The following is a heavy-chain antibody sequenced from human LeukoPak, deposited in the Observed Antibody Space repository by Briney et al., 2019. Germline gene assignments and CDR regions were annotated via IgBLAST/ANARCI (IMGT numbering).Heavy chain of an antibody. CDR1: GGSISSYH. J-gene: IGHJ3*02. CDR2: IYYSGST. CDR3: ATPSNYDAFDI. D-gene: IGHD4-11*01. V-gene: IGHV4-59*08. Sequence: SETLSLTCAVYGGSISSYHWSWIRQPPGKGLEWIGYIYYSGSTNYNPSLKSRVTISVDTSKNQFSLKLSSVTAADTAMYYCATPSNYDAFDIWGQGTMVTVSS.